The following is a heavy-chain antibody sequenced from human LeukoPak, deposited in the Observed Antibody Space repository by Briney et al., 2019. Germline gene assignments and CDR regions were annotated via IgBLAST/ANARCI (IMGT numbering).Heavy chain of an antibody. D-gene: IGHD3-10*01. CDR2: TYYSGST. CDR3: ARVRMVRGIYYYGMDV. J-gene: IGHJ6*02. Sequence: SQTLSLTCTVSGCSISSGGFYWSWIRQHPGKGLEWIGYTYYSGSTYYNPSLKSRVSISVDTSKNQFSLKPSSVTAADTAVHYCARVRMVRGIYYYGMDVWGQGTTVTASS. V-gene: IGHV4-31*03. CDR1: GCSISSGGFY.